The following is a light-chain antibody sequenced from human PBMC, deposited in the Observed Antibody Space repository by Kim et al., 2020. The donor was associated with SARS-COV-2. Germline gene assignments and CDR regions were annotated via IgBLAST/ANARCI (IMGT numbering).Light chain of an antibody. Sequence: AVRQTVRSTCQGDSLRIYYERCYQQKPGHAPVLVIYGKNNRPSGIPGRFSGSSSGNTASLTITGAQAEDEADYYCHSRDSSGNHVLFGGGTQLTVL. CDR3: HSRDSSGNHVL. CDR1: SLRIYY. J-gene: IGLJ2*01. CDR2: GKN. V-gene: IGLV3-19*01.